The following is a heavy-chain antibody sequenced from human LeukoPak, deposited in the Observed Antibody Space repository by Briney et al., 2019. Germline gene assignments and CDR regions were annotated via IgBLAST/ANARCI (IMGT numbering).Heavy chain of an antibody. D-gene: IGHD2-2*01. CDR1: GGSLSSYY. V-gene: IGHV4-4*07. CDR3: ARQSPHCSSTSCYDAFDI. Sequence: SETLSLTCTVSGGSLSSYYWSWIRQPAGKGLEWIGRIYASGSTTYNPSLMSRVTISVDKSKNQFSLKLSSVTAADTAVYYCARQSPHCSSTSCYDAFDIWGQGTMVTVSS. J-gene: IGHJ3*02. CDR2: IYASGST.